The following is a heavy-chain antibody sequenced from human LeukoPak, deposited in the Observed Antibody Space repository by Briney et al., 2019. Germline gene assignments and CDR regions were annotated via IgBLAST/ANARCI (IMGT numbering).Heavy chain of an antibody. J-gene: IGHJ4*02. CDR3: ARDPYGGNSPGDY. CDR2: ISSGSGTI. D-gene: IGHD4-23*01. CDR1: GFTFTIHC. V-gene: IGHV3-48*01. Sequence: GGSLRLSCAASGFTFTIHCMNWVRQAPGKGLEWVSYISSGSGTIYYADSVKGRFTISRDNAKNSLYLQMNSLRAEDTALYYCARDPYGGNSPGDYWGQGTLVTVSS.